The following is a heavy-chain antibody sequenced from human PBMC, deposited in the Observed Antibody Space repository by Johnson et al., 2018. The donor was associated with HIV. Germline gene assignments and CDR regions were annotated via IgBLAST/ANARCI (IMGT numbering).Heavy chain of an antibody. D-gene: IGHD4-23*01. CDR1: AFTFSSYA. J-gene: IGHJ3*02. CDR2: ISYDGSNK. CDR3: ARVGGNSLGDHHRHAFDI. Sequence: QVQLVESGGGVVQPGRSLRLSCAASAFTFSSYALHWVRQAPGKGLEWVAVISYDGSNKYYADSVKGRFTISRDNSKNKLYLQMNSLRAEDTAVYYCARVGGNSLGDHHRHAFDIWGQGTMVTVSS. V-gene: IGHV3-30-3*01.